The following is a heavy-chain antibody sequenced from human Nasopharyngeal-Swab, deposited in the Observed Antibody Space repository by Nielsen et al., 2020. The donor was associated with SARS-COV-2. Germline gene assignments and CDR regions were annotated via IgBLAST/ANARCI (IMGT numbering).Heavy chain of an antibody. Sequence: GESLKISCAASGFTFSDYYMSWIRQAPGKGLEWVSVISGSDYNTYYADSVKGRFTISRDNSKNTVNLQMNSLRAEDTAIYYCAKDRDSGDDSDDYYHYYGMDVWGQGTTVTVSS. D-gene: IGHD5-12*01. V-gene: IGHV3-23*01. J-gene: IGHJ6*02. CDR1: GFTFSDYY. CDR3: AKDRDSGDDSDDYYHYYGMDV. CDR2: ISGSDYNT.